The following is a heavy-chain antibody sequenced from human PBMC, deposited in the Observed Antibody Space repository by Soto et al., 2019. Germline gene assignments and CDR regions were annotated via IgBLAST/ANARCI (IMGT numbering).Heavy chain of an antibody. V-gene: IGHV3-30-3*01. J-gene: IGHJ6*02. CDR1: GFTFSSYA. CDR3: ARDQVQLERLYYYYGMDV. Sequence: QVQLVESGGGVVQPGRSLRLSCAASGFTFSSYAMHWVRQAPGKGLEWVAVISYDGSNKYYADSVKGRFTISRDNSKNTLYLQMTSLRAEDTAVYYCARDQVQLERLYYYYGMDVWGQGTTVTVSS. D-gene: IGHD1-1*01. CDR2: ISYDGSNK.